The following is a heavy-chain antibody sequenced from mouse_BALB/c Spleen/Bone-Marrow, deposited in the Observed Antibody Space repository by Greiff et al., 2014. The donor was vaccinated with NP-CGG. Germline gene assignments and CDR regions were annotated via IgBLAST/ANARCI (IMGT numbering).Heavy chain of an antibody. CDR3: TREVAY. Sequence: QVQLQQSGAELVKPGASVKLSCKASGYTFTSYYMYWVKQRPGQGLEWIGEINHSNGYTNFNEKFKSKATLTVDKSSSTAYMQLSSLTSEDSAVYYCTREVAYWGQGTLVTVSA. V-gene: IGHV1S81*02. CDR2: INHSNGYT. D-gene: IGHD2-14*01. CDR1: GYTFTSYY. J-gene: IGHJ3*01.